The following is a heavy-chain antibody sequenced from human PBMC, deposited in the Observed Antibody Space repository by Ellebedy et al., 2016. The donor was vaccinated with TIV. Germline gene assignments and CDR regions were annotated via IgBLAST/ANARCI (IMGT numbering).Heavy chain of an antibody. J-gene: IGHJ6*02. D-gene: IGHD6-19*01. CDR1: GFTFSSYS. Sequence: GESLKISXAASGFTFSSYSMNWVRQAPGKGLGWVSYIGSSSSTIYYADSVKGRFTISRDNAKNSLYLQMNSPRDEDTAVYYCARDCIAVAGRYGMDVWGQGTTVTVSS. CDR3: ARDCIAVAGRYGMDV. CDR2: IGSSSSTI. V-gene: IGHV3-48*02.